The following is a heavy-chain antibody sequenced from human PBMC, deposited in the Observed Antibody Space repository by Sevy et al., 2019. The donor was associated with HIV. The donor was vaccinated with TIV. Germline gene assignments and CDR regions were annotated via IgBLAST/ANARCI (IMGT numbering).Heavy chain of an antibody. CDR1: GFTFSSDW. CDR2: IKQDRSEK. Sequence: GGSLRLSCAASGFTFSSDWMSWVRQAPGKGLEWVANIKQDRSEKYYVDAVKGRFTISRDNAKNSLYLQMNSLRAEYKAVYYCARQGWVDAFDIWGQGTMVTVSS. D-gene: IGHD3-16*01. CDR3: ARQGWVDAFDI. V-gene: IGHV3-7*01. J-gene: IGHJ3*02.